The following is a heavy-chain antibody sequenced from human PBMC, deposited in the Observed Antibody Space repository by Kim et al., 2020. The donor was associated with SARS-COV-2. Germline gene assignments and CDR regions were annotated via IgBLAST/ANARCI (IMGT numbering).Heavy chain of an antibody. J-gene: IGHJ3*02. CDR3: ARRHGDQRGAAFDI. Sequence: PSFQGQVTISADKSNSTAYMQWSSLKASDTAMYYCARRHGDQRGAAFDIWGQGTMVTVSS. V-gene: IGHV5-51*01. D-gene: IGHD4-17*01.